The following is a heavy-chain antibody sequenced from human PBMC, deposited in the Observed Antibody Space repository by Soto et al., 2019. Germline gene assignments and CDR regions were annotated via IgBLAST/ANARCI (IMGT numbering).Heavy chain of an antibody. V-gene: IGHV1-8*02. CDR1: GYTFTSYD. CDR2: MNPNSGNT. CDR3: AREEGSSSSERDGY. D-gene: IGHD6-6*01. J-gene: IGHJ4*02. Sequence: ASLKVSCKASGYTFTSYDINWVRQATGQWLEWMGWMNPNSGNTGYAQKFQGRVTMTRNTSISTAYMELSSLRSEDTAVYYCAREEGSSSSERDGYWGQGTLVTVSS.